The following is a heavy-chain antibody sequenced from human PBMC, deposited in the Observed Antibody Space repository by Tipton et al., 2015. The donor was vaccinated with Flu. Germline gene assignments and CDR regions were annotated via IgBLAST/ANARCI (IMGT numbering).Heavy chain of an antibody. Sequence: TLSLTCSVSGDSIGSQYFWGWIRQAPGKGLEWIGNVHRTGSPYYNPSLRSRVTIAVDEAKIQFSLRLTSVTAADTAVYYCARAHDSSGYYFPLPFDYWGQGTLVTVSS. CDR1: GDSIGSQYF. CDR3: ARAHDSSGYYFPLPFDY. J-gene: IGHJ4*02. V-gene: IGHV4-38-2*02. D-gene: IGHD3-22*01. CDR2: VHRTGSP.